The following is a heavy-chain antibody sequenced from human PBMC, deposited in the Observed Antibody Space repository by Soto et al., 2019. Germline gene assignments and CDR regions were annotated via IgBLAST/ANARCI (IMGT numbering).Heavy chain of an antibody. Sequence: SETLSLTCTVSGGSISSYYWSWIRQPPGKGLEWIGYIYYSGSTNYNPSLKSRVTISVDTSKNQFSLKLSSVTAADTAVYYCARHADDFWSGYYAHYYYYYYMDVWGKGTTVTVSS. CDR1: GGSISSYY. CDR2: IYYSGST. V-gene: IGHV4-59*08. J-gene: IGHJ6*03. CDR3: ARHADDFWSGYYAHYYYYYYMDV. D-gene: IGHD3-3*01.